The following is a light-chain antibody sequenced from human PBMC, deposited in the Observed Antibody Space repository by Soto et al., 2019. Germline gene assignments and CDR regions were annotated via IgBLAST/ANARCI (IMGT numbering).Light chain of an antibody. CDR2: DAS. V-gene: IGKV3-11*01. Sequence: EIVMTQSPAALSVSPGEGVTLSCRASQSVNTFLAWYQQKPGQAPRLLISDASNRATGIPARFSGSGSGTDFTLTISSLEPEDFAVYYCQQRFNWPGLTFGGGTKV. CDR1: QSVNTF. CDR3: QQRFNWPGLT. J-gene: IGKJ4*01.